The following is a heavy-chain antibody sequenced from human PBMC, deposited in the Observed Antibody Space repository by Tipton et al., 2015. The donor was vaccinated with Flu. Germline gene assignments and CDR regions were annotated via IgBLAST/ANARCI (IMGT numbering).Heavy chain of an antibody. J-gene: IGHJ4*02. CDR1: GFTLNSYN. CDR3: ARGGLAPGNY. V-gene: IGHV3-48*02. CDR2: ISSSSSV. Sequence: QLVQSGGGLAQPGGSLRLSCAASGFTLNSYNMNWVRQAPGKGLEWVSCISSSSSVYYADSVKGRFTVSRDNAKNSLFLQMDSLRDEDTAVYYCARGGLAPGNYWGQGTLVTVSS. D-gene: IGHD3-3*02.